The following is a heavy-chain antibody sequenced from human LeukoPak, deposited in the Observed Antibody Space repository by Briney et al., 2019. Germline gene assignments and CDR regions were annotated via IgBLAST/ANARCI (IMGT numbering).Heavy chain of an antibody. Sequence: PSETLSLTCAVYGGSFSGYYWSWIRQPPGKGLEWIGEINHSGSTNYNPSLKSRVTISVDTSKNQFSLKLSSVTAADTAVYYCARGLRYPDYWGQGTPVTVSS. D-gene: IGHD1-14*01. CDR3: ARGLRYPDY. V-gene: IGHV4-34*01. CDR1: GGSFSGYY. J-gene: IGHJ4*02. CDR2: INHSGST.